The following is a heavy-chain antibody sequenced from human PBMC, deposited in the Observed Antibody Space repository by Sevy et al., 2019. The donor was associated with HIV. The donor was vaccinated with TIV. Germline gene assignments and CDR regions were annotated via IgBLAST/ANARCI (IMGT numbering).Heavy chain of an antibody. Sequence: SGPTLVKPTQTLTLTCTFSGFSLSTSGVGVGWIRQSPGKALEWLALIYWDDDKRYSPSLKSRLTITKDTSKNQVVLTMTNMDPVDTATYYCATSNGRYTAMVLFDYWGQGTLVTVSS. V-gene: IGHV2-5*02. CDR2: IYWDDDK. J-gene: IGHJ4*02. CDR3: ATSNGRYTAMVLFDY. CDR1: GFSLSTSGVG. D-gene: IGHD5-18*01.